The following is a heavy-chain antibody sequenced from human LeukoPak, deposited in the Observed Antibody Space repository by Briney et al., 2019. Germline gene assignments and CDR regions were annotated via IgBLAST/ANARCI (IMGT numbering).Heavy chain of an antibody. D-gene: IGHD6-6*01. CDR1: GGTFSSYA. CDR3: ARVAARPGHYYYYCMDV. V-gene: IGHV1-69*06. Sequence: SVKVSCKASGGTFSSYAISWVRQAPGQGLEWMGGIIPIFGTANYAQKFQGRVTITADKSTSTAYMELSSLRSEDTAAYYCARVAARPGHYYYYCMDVWGKGTTVTVSS. CDR2: IIPIFGTA. J-gene: IGHJ6*03.